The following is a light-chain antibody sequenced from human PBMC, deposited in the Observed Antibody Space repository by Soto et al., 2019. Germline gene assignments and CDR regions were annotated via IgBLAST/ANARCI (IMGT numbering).Light chain of an antibody. J-gene: IGKJ4*01. Sequence: EVVLTQSPGTLSLSPGETATLSCRASQSVHVSYLAWYQQKPGQAPSLLIYGTSSRATGIPDRFSGSGSGTDFTLTISRLEPEDFAVYYCQQYGIAPLALTFGGGTKVE. CDR3: QQYGIAPLALT. CDR1: QSVHVSY. CDR2: GTS. V-gene: IGKV3-20*01.